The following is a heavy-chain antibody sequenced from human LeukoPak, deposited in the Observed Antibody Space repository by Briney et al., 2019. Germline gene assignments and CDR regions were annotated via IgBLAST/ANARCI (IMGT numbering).Heavy chain of an antibody. CDR3: ATSSWNDGDGVFDH. J-gene: IGHJ4*02. Sequence: SQTLSLTCAISGDSVSSNSAAWNWIRQSPSRGLEWLGRTYYRSKWYNDYAVSVKSRITIKPDTSKNQFSLQLSSVTAEDTAVYYCATSSWNDGDGVFDHWGQGTLVTVSS. V-gene: IGHV6-1*01. CDR2: TYYRSKWYN. CDR1: GDSVSSNSAA. D-gene: IGHD1-1*01.